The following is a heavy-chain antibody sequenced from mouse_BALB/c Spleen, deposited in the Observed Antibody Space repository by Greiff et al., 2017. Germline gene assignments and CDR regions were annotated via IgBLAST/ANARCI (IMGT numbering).Heavy chain of an antibody. Sequence: VQLQQSGAELVRPGVSVKISCKGSGYTFTDYAMPWVKQSHAKSLEWIGVISTYYGDASYNQKFKGKATMTVDKSSSTAYMELARLTSEDSAIYYCARDLRGYFDYWGQGTTLTVSS. CDR3: ARDLRGYFDY. CDR1: GYTFTDYA. V-gene: IGHV1S137*01. J-gene: IGHJ2*01. D-gene: IGHD1-1*01. CDR2: ISTYYGDA.